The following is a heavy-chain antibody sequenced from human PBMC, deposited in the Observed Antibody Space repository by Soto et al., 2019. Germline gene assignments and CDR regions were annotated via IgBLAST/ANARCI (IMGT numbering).Heavy chain of an antibody. D-gene: IGHD2-8*01. CDR3: AKEPRLKRAY. J-gene: IGHJ4*01. V-gene: IGHV3-23*01. Sequence: GGSLRLSCEASGFPFGNYHMSWVRQAPGKGLEWVAGISAGGDGTTYADSVKGRFTISRDNSRNTLYLQMNSLRVDDTALYYSAKEPRLKRAYWGQGTLVTVSS. CDR1: GFPFGNYH. CDR2: ISAGGDGT.